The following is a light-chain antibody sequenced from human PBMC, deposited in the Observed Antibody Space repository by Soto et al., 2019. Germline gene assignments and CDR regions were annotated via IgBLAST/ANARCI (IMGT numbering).Light chain of an antibody. CDR1: QSVSSN. CDR2: GAS. Sequence: EIELTQSPASLSVSPGERATLSCMASQSVSSNLAWYQQKPGQAPRLLIYGASTRATDIPARFSGTGSGTEFTLTISGLQTEDSAIYYCEKYNIWTLLTFGGGTKVDIK. V-gene: IGKV3D-15*01. CDR3: EKYNIWTLLT. J-gene: IGKJ4*01.